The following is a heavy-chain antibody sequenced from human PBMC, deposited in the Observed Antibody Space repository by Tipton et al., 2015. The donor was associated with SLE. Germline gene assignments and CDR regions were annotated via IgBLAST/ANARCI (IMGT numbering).Heavy chain of an antibody. CDR1: GFTFADYA. V-gene: IGHV3-49*04. Sequence: SLRLSCTTSGFTFADYAMSWVRQAPGKGLEWVGVARVKAHGGTTEYAASVQGRFTISRDDSRSVAYLQMNSLKTEDTAVYYCVRDSSLWSTDYWGQGTLVTVSS. J-gene: IGHJ4*02. CDR2: ARVKAHGGTT. D-gene: IGHD2-2*01. CDR3: VRDSSLWSTDY.